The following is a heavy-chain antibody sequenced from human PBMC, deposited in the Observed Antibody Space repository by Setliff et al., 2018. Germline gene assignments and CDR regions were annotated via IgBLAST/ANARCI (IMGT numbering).Heavy chain of an antibody. CDR3: ARHASPYSSGWYSTAAWFDP. Sequence: SETLSLTCTVSGGSISSGGYYWSWIRQHPGKGLEWIGYIYYSGSTYYNPSLKSRVTISVDTSKNQFSLKLSSVTAADTAVYYCARHASPYSSGWYSTAAWFDPWGQGTLVTVSS. V-gene: IGHV4-31*03. J-gene: IGHJ5*02. CDR2: IYYSGST. D-gene: IGHD6-19*01. CDR1: GGSISSGGYY.